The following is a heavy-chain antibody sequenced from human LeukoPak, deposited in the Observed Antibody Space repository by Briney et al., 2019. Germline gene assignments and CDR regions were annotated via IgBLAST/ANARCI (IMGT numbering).Heavy chain of an antibody. CDR3: ARCPREGWFDP. CDR2: MNPNSGNT. Sequence: EASVKVSCKASGYSFTSYDINWVRQATGQGLEWMGWMNPNSGNTGYAQKLQGRITMTRNTSISTAYMELSSLRSDDTAVYYCARCPREGWFDPWDQGTLVTVSS. J-gene: IGHJ5*02. CDR1: GYSFTSYD. V-gene: IGHV1-8*02.